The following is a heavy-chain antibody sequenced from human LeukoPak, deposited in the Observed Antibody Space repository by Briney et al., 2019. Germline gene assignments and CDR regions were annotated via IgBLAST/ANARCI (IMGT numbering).Heavy chain of an antibody. D-gene: IGHD4-11*01. CDR1: GFTFSSYS. Sequence: GESLKISCAASGFTFSSYSMNWVRQAPGEGLEWVSSISSSSSYIYYADSVKGRFTISRDNAKNSLCLQMNSLRAEDTAVYYCARASPEYSNYGEDNWFDPWGQGTLVTVSS. CDR2: ISSSSSYI. J-gene: IGHJ5*02. CDR3: ARASPEYSNYGEDNWFDP. V-gene: IGHV3-21*01.